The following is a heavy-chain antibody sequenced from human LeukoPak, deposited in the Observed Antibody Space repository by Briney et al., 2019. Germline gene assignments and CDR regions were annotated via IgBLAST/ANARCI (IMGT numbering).Heavy chain of an antibody. CDR3: ARDGGGNSFDY. D-gene: IGHD4-23*01. Sequence: GGSLRLSCAASGFTFSSYSMNWVCQAPGKGLEWVSSISSSSSYIYYADSVKGRFTISRDNAKNSLYLQMNSLRAEDTAVYYCARDGGGNSFDYWGQGTLVTVSS. CDR2: ISSSSSYI. CDR1: GFTFSSYS. V-gene: IGHV3-21*01. J-gene: IGHJ4*02.